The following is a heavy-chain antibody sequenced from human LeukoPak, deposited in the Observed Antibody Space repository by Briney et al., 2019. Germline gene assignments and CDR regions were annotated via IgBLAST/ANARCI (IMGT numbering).Heavy chain of an antibody. CDR2: INHSGST. CDR3: ARGNDYYDSSGFDY. Sequence: SETLSLTCAVYGGSFSGYYWSWIRQPPGKGLEWIGEINHSGSTNYNPSLKSRVTISVDTSKNQFSLKLSSVTAADTAVYYCARGNDYYDSSGFDYWSQGTLVTVSS. V-gene: IGHV4-34*01. CDR1: GGSFSGYY. J-gene: IGHJ4*02. D-gene: IGHD3-22*01.